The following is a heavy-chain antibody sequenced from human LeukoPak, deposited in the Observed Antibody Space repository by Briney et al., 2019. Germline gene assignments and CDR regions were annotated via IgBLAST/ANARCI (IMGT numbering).Heavy chain of an antibody. D-gene: IGHD3-10*01. Sequence: GGSLRLSCAASGFTFSSYWMSWVRQAPGKGLEWVANIKQDGSEKYYVDSVKGRFTISRDNAKNSLYLQMNSLRAEDTAVYYCARDDWDGSGSYYNVKFDYWGQGTLVTVSS. CDR3: ARDDWDGSGSYYNVKFDY. CDR1: GFTFSSYW. V-gene: IGHV3-7*01. J-gene: IGHJ4*02. CDR2: IKQDGSEK.